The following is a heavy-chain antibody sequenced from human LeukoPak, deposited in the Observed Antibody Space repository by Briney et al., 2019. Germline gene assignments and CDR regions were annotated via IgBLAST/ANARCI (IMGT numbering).Heavy chain of an antibody. CDR1: GFTFSSYW. J-gene: IGHJ6*03. Sequence: GGSLRLSCAASGFTFSSYWVHWVRQAPGKGLVWVSRVNSDGSSTSYADSVKGQFTISRDNAKNTLYLQMNSLRAEDTAVYYCARDSSSTYYYYYYMDVWGKGTTVTVSS. CDR2: VNSDGSST. V-gene: IGHV3-74*01. CDR3: ARDSSSTYYYYYYMDV. D-gene: IGHD2-2*01.